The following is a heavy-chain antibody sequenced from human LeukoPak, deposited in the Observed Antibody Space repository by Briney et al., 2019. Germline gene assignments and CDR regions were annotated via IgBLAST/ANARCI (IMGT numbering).Heavy chain of an antibody. V-gene: IGHV3-30*04. D-gene: IGHD3-9*01. Sequence: PAGGSLRLSCAASGFTFSSYAMHWVRQAPGKGLEWVAVISYDGSNKYYADSVKGRFTISRDNSKNTLYLQMNSLRAEDTAVYYCARVWGAYYDILTPPLTGIYYYYGMDVWGKGTTVTVSS. CDR3: ARVWGAYYDILTPPLTGIYYYYGMDV. CDR2: ISYDGSNK. J-gene: IGHJ6*04. CDR1: GFTFSSYA.